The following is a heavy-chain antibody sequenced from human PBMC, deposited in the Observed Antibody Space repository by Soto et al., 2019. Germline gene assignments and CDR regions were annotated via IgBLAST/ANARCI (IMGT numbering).Heavy chain of an antibody. J-gene: IGHJ6*02. CDR3: AREEVPQWFTKGYYGMDV. CDR2: INHSGST. V-gene: IGHV4-34*01. Sequence: SETLSLTCAVYCGSFSGYYWSWLSQHPWKGLEWVGKINHSGSTNYNPSLKSRVTISVDTPRTQFSLKLSSVTAADTAVYYCAREEVPQWFTKGYYGMDVWGQGSTVTVS. D-gene: IGHD2-8*01. CDR1: CGSFSGYY.